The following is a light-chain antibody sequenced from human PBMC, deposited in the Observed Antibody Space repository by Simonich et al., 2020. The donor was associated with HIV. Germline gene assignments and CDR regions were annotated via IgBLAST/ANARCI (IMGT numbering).Light chain of an antibody. CDR1: SSDVGSYDV. Sequence: QSALTQPASVSGSPGQSITISCTGTSSDVGSYDVVSWYQQHPGKAPKLIIYEGSKRPSGVPDRYSGSKSGNTASLTVSGRQAEDEADYYCSSYAGSNNLGVFGGGTKLTVL. V-gene: IGLV2-14*02. CDR3: SSYAGSNNLGV. CDR2: EGS. J-gene: IGLJ3*02.